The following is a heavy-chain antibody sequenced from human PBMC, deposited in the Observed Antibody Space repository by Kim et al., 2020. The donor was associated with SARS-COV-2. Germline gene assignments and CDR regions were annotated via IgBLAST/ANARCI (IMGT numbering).Heavy chain of an antibody. V-gene: IGHV3-30-3*01. D-gene: IGHD3-9*01. CDR2: ISYDGSNK. Sequence: GGSLRLSCAASGFTFSSYAMHWVRQAPGKGLEWVAVISYDGSNKYYADSVKGRFTISRDNSKNTLYLQMNSLRAEDTAVYYCARSFDSSERGDYWGQGTLVTVSS. CDR3: ARSFDSSERGDY. J-gene: IGHJ4*02. CDR1: GFTFSSYA.